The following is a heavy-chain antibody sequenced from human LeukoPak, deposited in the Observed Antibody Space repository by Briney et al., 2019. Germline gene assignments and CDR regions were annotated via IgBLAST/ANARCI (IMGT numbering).Heavy chain of an antibody. CDR1: GGSFSGYY. Sequence: SETLSLTCAVYGGSFSGYYWSWIRQPPGKGLGWIGEINHSGSTNYNPSLKSRVTISVDTSKNQFPLKLSSVTAADTAVYYCARDGGYYYGSGFDYWGQGTLVTVSS. CDR2: INHSGST. D-gene: IGHD3-10*01. CDR3: ARDGGYYYGSGFDY. V-gene: IGHV4-34*01. J-gene: IGHJ4*02.